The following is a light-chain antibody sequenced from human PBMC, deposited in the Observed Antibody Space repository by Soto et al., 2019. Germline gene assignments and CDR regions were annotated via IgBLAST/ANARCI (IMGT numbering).Light chain of an antibody. CDR1: QSINSR. CDR2: KAS. Sequence: DIQMTQSPSTLSASVGDRVTITCRASQSINSRLAWYQQKPGKAPKLLIYKASTLESGVPSRFSGSGSGTEFTLTISSLQPDDFATYYCQQYNTYSQTWTFGQGTKVESK. V-gene: IGKV1-5*03. J-gene: IGKJ1*01. CDR3: QQYNTYSQTWT.